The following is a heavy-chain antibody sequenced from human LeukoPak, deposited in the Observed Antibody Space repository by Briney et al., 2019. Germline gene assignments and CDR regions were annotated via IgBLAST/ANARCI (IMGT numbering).Heavy chain of an antibody. CDR3: AKDTGRCGESPAFDI. CDR1: GFTLRNYG. V-gene: IGHV3-23*01. J-gene: IGHJ3*02. Sequence: PGGSLRLSCVASGFTLRNYGMSWVRRAPGKGLEWVSAISVSGRSTYYADSVKGRFTISRDNSKNTLYLQMNSLRAEDTAVYYCAKDTGRCGESPAFDIWGQGTMVTVSS. D-gene: IGHD3-10*01. CDR2: ISVSGRST.